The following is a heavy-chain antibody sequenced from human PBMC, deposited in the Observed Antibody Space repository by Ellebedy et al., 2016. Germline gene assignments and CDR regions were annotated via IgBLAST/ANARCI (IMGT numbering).Heavy chain of an antibody. Sequence: GESLKISXAASGFTLSDYSMNWVRQAPGKGLERVSSITSSSSYIFYADSVKGRFTISRYNAKNSVYLQMNSLRGEDTALYYCARGVGGTSLNWFDPWGQGTLVTVSS. V-gene: IGHV3-21*01. CDR3: ARGVGGTSLNWFDP. D-gene: IGHD3-16*01. CDR1: GFTLSDYS. J-gene: IGHJ5*02. CDR2: ITSSSSYI.